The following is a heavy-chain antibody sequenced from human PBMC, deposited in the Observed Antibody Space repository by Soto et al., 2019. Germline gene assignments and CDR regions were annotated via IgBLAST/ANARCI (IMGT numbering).Heavy chain of an antibody. D-gene: IGHD3-3*01. V-gene: IGHV4-4*02. CDR3: ARGYDFWSGYLVL. CDR2: IYHSGST. J-gene: IGHJ4*02. Sequence: SETRSLTCAVASGSISRSNWWSWVRQPPGKGLEWIGEIYHSGSTNYNPSLKSRVTISVDKSKNQFSLKLSSVTAADTAVYYCARGYDFWSGYLVLWGQGTLVTVSS. CDR1: SGSISRSNW.